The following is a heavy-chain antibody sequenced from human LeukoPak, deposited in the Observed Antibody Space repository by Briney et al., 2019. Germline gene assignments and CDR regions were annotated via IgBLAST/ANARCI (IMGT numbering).Heavy chain of an antibody. J-gene: IGHJ5*02. CDR3: AREGRVGYYGSGSYSPHNWFDP. V-gene: IGHV3-30*04. CDR2: ISYEGSNK. D-gene: IGHD3-10*01. CDR1: RLTFSSYA. Sequence: GGSLRVSWAASRLTFSSYAMHSVRQAPGKRLERVAVISYEGSNKYYADTVKGRFTISRDKTKKTLYLQMDSLRAEDTAVDYCAREGRVGYYGSGSYSPHNWFDPWGQGTLVTVSS.